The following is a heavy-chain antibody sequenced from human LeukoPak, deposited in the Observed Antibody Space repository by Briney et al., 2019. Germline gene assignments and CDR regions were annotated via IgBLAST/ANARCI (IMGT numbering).Heavy chain of an antibody. V-gene: IGHV1-18*01. Sequence: ASVKVSCKASGYTFTSYGISWVRQAPGQGLEWMGWISAYNGNTNYAQKLQGRVTMTTDTSTSTAYMELRSLRSDETAVYYCARDALYYDSSGSPGYWGQGTLVTVSS. CDR1: GYTFTSYG. J-gene: IGHJ4*02. CDR2: ISAYNGNT. CDR3: ARDALYYDSSGSPGY. D-gene: IGHD3-22*01.